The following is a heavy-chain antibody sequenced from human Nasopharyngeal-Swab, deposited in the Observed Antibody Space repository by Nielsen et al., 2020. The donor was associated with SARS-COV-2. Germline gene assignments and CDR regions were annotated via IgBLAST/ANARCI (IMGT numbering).Heavy chain of an antibody. CDR2: ISGSGGST. CDR3: AKDSDYYYDTSGYFYFDY. V-gene: IGHV3-23*01. D-gene: IGHD3-22*01. CDR1: GFTFSSYA. Sequence: GESLKISCAASGFTFSSYAMSWVRQAPGKGLEWVSAISGSGGSTYYADSVKGRFTISRDNSKNTLYLQMNSLRAEDTAVYYCAKDSDYYYDTSGYFYFDYWGQGTLVTVSS. J-gene: IGHJ4*02.